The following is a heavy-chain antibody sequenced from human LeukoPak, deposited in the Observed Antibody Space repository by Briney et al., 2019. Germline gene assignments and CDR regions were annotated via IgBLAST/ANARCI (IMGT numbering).Heavy chain of an antibody. CDR2: IYTSGST. CDR3: ATRAYGGNSGPFDY. D-gene: IGHD4-23*01. Sequence: SETLSLTCTVSGGSISSYYWSWIRQPPGKGLEWIGYIYTSGSTNYNPSLKSRVTISVDTSKNQFSLKLSSVTAADTAVYYCATRAYGGNSGPFDYWGQGTLVTVSS. J-gene: IGHJ4*02. V-gene: IGHV4-4*09. CDR1: GGSISSYY.